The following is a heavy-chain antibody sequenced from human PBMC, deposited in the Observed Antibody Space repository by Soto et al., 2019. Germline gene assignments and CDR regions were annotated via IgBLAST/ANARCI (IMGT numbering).Heavy chain of an antibody. V-gene: IGHV1-2*04. CDR1: VYTFTGYY. CDR3: ARLRYGSGSYLFDS. CDR2: INPNSGGT. J-gene: IGHJ4*02. D-gene: IGHD3-10*01. Sequence: QVQLVQSGAEVKKPGASVKVSCKASVYTFTGYYMHWVRQAPGQGLEWMGWINPNSGGTNYAQKFQGWVTMTRDTTISTAYMELSRLRSDDTAVYYCARLRYGSGSYLFDSWGQGTLVTVSS.